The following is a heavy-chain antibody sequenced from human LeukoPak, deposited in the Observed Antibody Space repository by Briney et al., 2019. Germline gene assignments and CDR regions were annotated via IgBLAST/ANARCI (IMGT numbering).Heavy chain of an antibody. D-gene: IGHD3-22*01. J-gene: IGHJ3*02. CDR3: ASDTYYYDSSGPRAFDI. V-gene: IGHV4-34*01. Sequence: PSETLSLSCAVYGGSFSGNYWSWIRQPPGKGLEWIGEVNHSGSTNYNPSLKSRVTMSIDTSKNQFSLNLKSVTAADTVVYYCASDTYYYDSSGPRAFDIWGQGTMVTVSS. CDR2: VNHSGST. CDR1: GGSFSGNY.